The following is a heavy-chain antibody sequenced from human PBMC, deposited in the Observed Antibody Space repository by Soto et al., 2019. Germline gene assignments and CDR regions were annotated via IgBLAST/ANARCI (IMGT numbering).Heavy chain of an antibody. CDR2: ISAYNGNT. J-gene: IGHJ4*02. CDR3: AKGKTITSRGLFDY. D-gene: IGHD3-10*01. Sequence: GASVKVSCKASGYTFTSYGISWVRQAPGQGLEWMGWISAYNGNTNYAQKLQGRVTMTTDTSTSTAYMELRSLRSDDTAVYYCAKGKTITSRGLFDYWGQGTLVTVSS. CDR1: GYTFTSYG. V-gene: IGHV1-18*01.